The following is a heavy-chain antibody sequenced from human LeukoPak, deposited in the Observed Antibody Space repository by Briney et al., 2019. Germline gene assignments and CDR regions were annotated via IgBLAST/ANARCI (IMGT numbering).Heavy chain of an antibody. CDR1: GDSISRSY. D-gene: IGHD3-10*01. V-gene: IGHV4-59*01. Sequence: SETLSLTCTVSGDSISRSYWTWIRQSPGNRLEWIGCIYSRGSTRYNPSLKSRVTISEDTSKNQFSLRLSSVTAADTAVYYCARASSGAIYYYGMDVWGQGTTVTVSS. CDR3: ARASSGAIYYYGMDV. J-gene: IGHJ6*02. CDR2: IYSRGST.